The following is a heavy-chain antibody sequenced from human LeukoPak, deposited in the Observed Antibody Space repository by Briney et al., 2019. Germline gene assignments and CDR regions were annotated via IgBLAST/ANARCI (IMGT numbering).Heavy chain of an antibody. Sequence: ASVKVSCKASGYTFTSYYMHWVRQPPGQGLEWMGIINPSGGSTSYAQKFQGRVTMTRDMSTSTVYMELSSLRSEDTAVSYCAREGYYGSGDPYFDYWGQGTLVTVSS. CDR3: AREGYYGSGDPYFDY. CDR2: INPSGGST. CDR1: GYTFTSYY. D-gene: IGHD3-10*01. J-gene: IGHJ4*02. V-gene: IGHV1-46*01.